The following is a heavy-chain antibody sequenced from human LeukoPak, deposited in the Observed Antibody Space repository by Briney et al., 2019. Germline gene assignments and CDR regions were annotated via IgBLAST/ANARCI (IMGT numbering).Heavy chain of an antibody. V-gene: IGHV3-11*01. CDR3: ARDNSNHRNWFDP. Sequence: GGSLRLSCAASGFTFSDYYMSWIRQAPGEGLGWVSYISISGSTIYYADSVKGRFTISRDNAKNSLYLQMNSLRAEETAVYYCARDNSNHRNWFDPWGQGTLVTVST. D-gene: IGHD4-11*01. CDR1: GFTFSDYY. J-gene: IGHJ5*02. CDR2: ISISGSTI.